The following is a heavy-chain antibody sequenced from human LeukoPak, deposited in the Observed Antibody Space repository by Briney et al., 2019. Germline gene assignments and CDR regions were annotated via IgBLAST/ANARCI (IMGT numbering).Heavy chain of an antibody. D-gene: IGHD6-13*01. CDR3: ARALSSSWYGDPLGY. Sequence: PGGSLRLSCAASGFTFSSYSMNWVRQAPGKGLEWVAVISYDGSNKYYADSVKGRFTISRDNSKNTLYLQMNSLRAEDTAVYYCARALSSSWYGDPLGYWGQGTLVTVSS. CDR1: GFTFSSYS. CDR2: ISYDGSNK. V-gene: IGHV3-30*03. J-gene: IGHJ4*02.